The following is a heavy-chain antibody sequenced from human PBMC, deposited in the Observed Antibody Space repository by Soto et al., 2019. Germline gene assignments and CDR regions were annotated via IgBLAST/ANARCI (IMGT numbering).Heavy chain of an antibody. CDR1: GGSFSGYY. D-gene: IGHD1-26*01. CDR3: AMGSFSRATYYMDV. V-gene: IGHV4-34*01. J-gene: IGHJ6*03. CDR2: INHSGST. Sequence: SETLSLTCAVYGGSFSGYYWSWIRQPPGKGLEWIGEINHSGSTNYNPSLKSRVTISVDTSKNQFSLKLSSVTAADTAVYYCAMGSFSRATYYMDVWGKGTTVTVSS.